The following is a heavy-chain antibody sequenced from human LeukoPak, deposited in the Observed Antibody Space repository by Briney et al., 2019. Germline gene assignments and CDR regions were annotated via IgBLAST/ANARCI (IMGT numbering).Heavy chain of an antibody. D-gene: IGHD2-15*01. CDR3: ARQLGYCSDGSCYFDY. CDR1: GCTFSSYA. J-gene: IGHJ4*02. Sequence: PGRSLRLSCAASGCTFSSYAMGWVHQAPGKGLEWVSAISGSGGSTYYADSVKGRFTISRDNSKNTLYLQMNSLRAEDTAVYYCARQLGYCSDGSCYFDYWGQGTLVTVSS. V-gene: IGHV3-23*01. CDR2: ISGSGGST.